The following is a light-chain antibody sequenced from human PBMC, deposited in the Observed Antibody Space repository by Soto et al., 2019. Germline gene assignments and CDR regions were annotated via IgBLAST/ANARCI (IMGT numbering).Light chain of an antibody. CDR3: QQRSNWPPMYT. CDR2: DAS. Sequence: EIVLTQSPATLSLSPGERATLSCRASQSVSSYLAWYQQKPGQAPRLLIYDASNRATGIPARFSGSGSGTDFTLTISSLEPXXXXXXXXQQRSNWPPMYTFGQGTKLEIK. V-gene: IGKV3-11*01. CDR1: QSVSSY. J-gene: IGKJ2*01.